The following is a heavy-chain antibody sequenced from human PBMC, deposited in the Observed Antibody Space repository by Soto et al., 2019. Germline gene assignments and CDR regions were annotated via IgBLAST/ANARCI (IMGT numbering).Heavy chain of an antibody. V-gene: IGHV4-39*01. J-gene: IGHJ5*02. CDR1: GASINNTSYY. Sequence: ETLSLTCTVSGASINNTSYYWGWIRQSPGKGLEWIGNIYYSGKTYYSPSLKSRVSISVDASRNQFSLRLSSVTAADTAVYYCGRPWGIGLTPPGPWGQGVLVTVSS. CDR2: IYYSGKT. CDR3: GRPWGIGLTPPGP. D-gene: IGHD6-13*01.